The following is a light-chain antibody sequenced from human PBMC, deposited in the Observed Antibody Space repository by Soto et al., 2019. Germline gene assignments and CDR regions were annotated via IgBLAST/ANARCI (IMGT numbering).Light chain of an antibody. CDR1: QSVSSSY. CDR3: QQYGNLPLT. J-gene: IGKJ4*01. CDR2: RVS. Sequence: EIVLTQSPGTLSLSPGERATLSCRASQSVSSSYLAWYQQKPGQAPRLLIYRVSSRATGVPDRFSGSGSGTDYTLTISRLEPDDFAVYYRQQYGNLPLTFGGGAKADIK. V-gene: IGKV3-20*01.